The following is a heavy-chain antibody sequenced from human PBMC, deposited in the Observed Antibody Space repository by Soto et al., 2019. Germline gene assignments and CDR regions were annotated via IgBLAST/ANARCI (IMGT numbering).Heavy chain of an antibody. CDR2: ITAYNVDT. V-gene: IGHV1-18*01. J-gene: IGHJ4*02. CDR3: ARTIDLDY. CDR1: VYTFTAYG. Sequence: VQLVQSGAEVKQPGASVQVSCKASVYTFTAYGINWVRQAPGQGLEWMGWITAYNVDTTYAQKLQGRVTMTTDTYTSTAYMELRDLTSDDTGVYYCARTIDLDYWGQGTLVTVSS.